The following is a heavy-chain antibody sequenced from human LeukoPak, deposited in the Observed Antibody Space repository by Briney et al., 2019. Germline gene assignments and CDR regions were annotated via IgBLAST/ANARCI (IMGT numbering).Heavy chain of an antibody. CDR1: GGSFSGYY. Sequence: SETLSLTCAVYGGSFSGYYWSWIRQPPGKGLEWIGEINHSGSTNYNPSLTSRITISVDTSNNQFSLKLSSVSAANTAVYYCARRSGGGYSYGSNWFDPWGQGTLVTVSS. CDR3: ARRSGGGYSYGSNWFDP. CDR2: INHSGST. J-gene: IGHJ5*02. V-gene: IGHV4-34*01. D-gene: IGHD5-18*01.